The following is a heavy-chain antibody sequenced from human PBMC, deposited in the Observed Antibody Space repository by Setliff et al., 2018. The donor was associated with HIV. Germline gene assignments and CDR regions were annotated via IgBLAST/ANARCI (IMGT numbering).Heavy chain of an antibody. J-gene: IGHJ4*02. Sequence: ASVKVSCKASGYTFTDYFIHWILQAPGKGLEWMGRIDPQDGETTFAEKFQGRVTVTADASTDIAYMELSSLRSDDTAVYYCAAIAYSRPDYWGQGTLVTVSS. D-gene: IGHD4-4*01. V-gene: IGHV1-69-2*01. CDR3: AAIAYSRPDY. CDR2: IDPQDGET. CDR1: GYTFTDYF.